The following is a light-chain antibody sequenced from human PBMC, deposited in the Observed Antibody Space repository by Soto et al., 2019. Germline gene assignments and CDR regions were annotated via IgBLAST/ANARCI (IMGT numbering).Light chain of an antibody. CDR3: GTWDSSLSAGDVV. J-gene: IGLJ2*01. CDR2: ENN. V-gene: IGLV1-51*02. Sequence: QSVLTQPPSVSAAPGQKVTTSCSGISSNIGNNYVSWYQQLPGTAPKLLIYENNKRPSGIPDRFSGSKSGTSATLGITGLQTGDEADYYCGTWDSSLSAGDVVFGGGTKLTVL. CDR1: SSNIGNNY.